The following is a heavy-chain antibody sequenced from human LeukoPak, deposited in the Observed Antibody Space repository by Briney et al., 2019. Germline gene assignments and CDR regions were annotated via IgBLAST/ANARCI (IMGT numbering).Heavy chain of an antibody. CDR1: GFTFSSYA. Sequence: PGGSLRLSCAASGFTFSSYAMSWVRQAPGKGLEWVSAISGSGGSTYYADSVKGRFTISRDNSKNTLYLQMNSLRAEDTAVYYCAKRLTRPSRPRDTYGDFDYWGQGTLVTVSS. V-gene: IGHV3-23*01. CDR2: ISGSGGST. CDR3: AKRLTRPSRPRDTYGDFDY. D-gene: IGHD4-17*01. J-gene: IGHJ4*02.